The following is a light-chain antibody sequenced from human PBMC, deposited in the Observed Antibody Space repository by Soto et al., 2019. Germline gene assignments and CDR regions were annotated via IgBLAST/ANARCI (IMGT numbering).Light chain of an antibody. CDR1: QTISSW. Sequence: IQMTQSPSTLSGSVGDRVTITCRASQTISSWLAWYQQKPGKAPQLLIFAASTLQHGVPSRFSGSGSGTDFTLAISNLQPEDFATYYCHQTYSGRSFGPGTKVDIK. CDR2: AAS. CDR3: HQTYSGRS. V-gene: IGKV1-39*01. J-gene: IGKJ1*01.